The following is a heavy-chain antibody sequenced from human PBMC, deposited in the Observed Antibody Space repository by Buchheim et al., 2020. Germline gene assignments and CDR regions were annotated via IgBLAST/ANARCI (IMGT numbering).Heavy chain of an antibody. CDR2: LYNSGST. Sequence: QLQLQESGPGLVKPSETLSLTCNVSGGSISSSSFYWGWMRQPPGKGLEWIGSLYNSGSTYYNSSLKSRATISVQTSKNQFSLRLTSVTAADTAVYYCASGWNAIDYWGQGTL. CDR1: GGSISSSSFY. J-gene: IGHJ4*02. D-gene: IGHD1-1*01. V-gene: IGHV4-39*01. CDR3: ASGWNAIDY.